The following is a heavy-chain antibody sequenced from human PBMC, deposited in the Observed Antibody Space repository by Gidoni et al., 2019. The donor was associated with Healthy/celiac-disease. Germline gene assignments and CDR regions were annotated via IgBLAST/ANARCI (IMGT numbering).Heavy chain of an antibody. Sequence: EVQLLESGGGLVQPGGSLRLSCAASGFTFSSYAMSWVRQAPGKGLEWVSAISGSGGSTYYADSVKGRFTISRDNSKNTLYLQMNSLRAEDTAVYYCANWIAARPGYYYYGMDVWGQGTTVTVSS. CDR3: ANWIAARPGYYYYGMDV. V-gene: IGHV3-23*01. CDR1: GFTFSSYA. D-gene: IGHD6-6*01. CDR2: ISGSGGST. J-gene: IGHJ6*02.